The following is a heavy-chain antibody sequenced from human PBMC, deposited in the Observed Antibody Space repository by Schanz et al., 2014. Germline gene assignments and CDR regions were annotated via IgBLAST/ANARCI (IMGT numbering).Heavy chain of an antibody. CDR3: ARAFGGYDPAGALDY. D-gene: IGHD5-12*01. J-gene: IGHJ4*02. Sequence: QVQLVQSGAEVKKPGASVKVSCKASGYTFVSYSMHWVRQAPGQGLEWMGIINPSGGGTSYALRFQGRVTMTTDTSTGTAYMELSRLKSDDTAVYYCARAFGGYDPAGALDYWGQGTLVTVSS. CDR2: INPSGGGT. V-gene: IGHV1-46*01. CDR1: GYTFVSYS.